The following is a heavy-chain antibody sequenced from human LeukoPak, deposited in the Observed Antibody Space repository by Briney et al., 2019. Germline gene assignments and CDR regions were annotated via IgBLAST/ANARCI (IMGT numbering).Heavy chain of an antibody. CDR3: ARDEGYCTNGVCYTGYGMDV. D-gene: IGHD2-8*01. J-gene: IGHJ6*02. CDR1: GGTFSSYA. V-gene: IGHV1-69*13. CDR2: IIPIFGTA. Sequence: SVKVSCKASGGTFSSYAISWVRQAPGQGLEWMGGIIPIFGTANYAQKFQGRVTITADESTSTAYMELSSLRSEDTAVYYCARDEGYCTNGVCYTGYGMDVWGQGTTVTVSS.